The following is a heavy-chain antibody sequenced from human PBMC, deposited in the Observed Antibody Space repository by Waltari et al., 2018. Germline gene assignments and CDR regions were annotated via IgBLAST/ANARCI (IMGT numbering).Heavy chain of an antibody. D-gene: IGHD5-12*01. Sequence: EVQLVQSGAEVKKPGESLKISCKGSGYSFTSYWIGWVRQMPGKGLEWMGIIYPGDADTRYSPSFQGQVTISADKSISTAYLQWSSLKASDTAMYYCARKTDNDYQTWYYFDYWGQGTLVTVSS. CDR1: GYSFTSYW. J-gene: IGHJ4*02. CDR3: ARKTDNDYQTWYYFDY. CDR2: IYPGDADT. V-gene: IGHV5-51*01.